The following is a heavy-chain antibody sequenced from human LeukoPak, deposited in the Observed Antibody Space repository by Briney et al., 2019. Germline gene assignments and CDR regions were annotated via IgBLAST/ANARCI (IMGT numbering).Heavy chain of an antibody. CDR1: GYTFTSYD. J-gene: IGHJ6*02. D-gene: IGHD2-2*02. CDR3: ARGIPYYYYGMDV. CDR2: MNPNSGNT. V-gene: IGHV1-8*01. Sequence: ASVNVSCKASGYTFTSYDINWVRQATGQGLEWMGWMNPNSGNTGYAQKFQGRLTMTTNTSINTAYMELSSLRSDDTAVYYCARGIPYYYYGMDVWGQGTTVTVSS.